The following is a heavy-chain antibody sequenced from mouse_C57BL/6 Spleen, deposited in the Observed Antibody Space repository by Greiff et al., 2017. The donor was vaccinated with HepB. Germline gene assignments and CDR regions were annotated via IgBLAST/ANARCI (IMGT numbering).Heavy chain of an antibody. Sequence: QVQLKESGAELARPGASVKLSCKASGYTFTSYGLSWVKQRTGQGLEWIGEIYPRSGNTYYNEKFKGKATLTADKSSSTAYMELRSLTSEDSAVYFCARTRGNYAMDYWGQGTSVTVSS. D-gene: IGHD2-14*01. CDR3: ARTRGNYAMDY. V-gene: IGHV1-81*01. CDR1: GYTFTSYG. CDR2: IYPRSGNT. J-gene: IGHJ4*01.